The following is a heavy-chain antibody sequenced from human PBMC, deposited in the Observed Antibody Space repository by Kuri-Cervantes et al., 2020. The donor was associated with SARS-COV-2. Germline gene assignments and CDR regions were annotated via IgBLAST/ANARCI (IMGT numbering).Heavy chain of an antibody. V-gene: IGHV2-5*02. Sequence: SGPTLVKPTQTLTLTCTFSGFSLSTSGVGVGWIRQPPGKALEWLALIYWDDDKRYSLSLKSRLTITKDTSKNQVVLTMTNMDPVDTATYYCARLEDYYYGMDVWGQGTTVTVSS. CDR1: GFSLSTSGVG. CDR3: ARLEDYYYGMDV. D-gene: IGHD5-24*01. CDR2: IYWDDDK. J-gene: IGHJ6*02.